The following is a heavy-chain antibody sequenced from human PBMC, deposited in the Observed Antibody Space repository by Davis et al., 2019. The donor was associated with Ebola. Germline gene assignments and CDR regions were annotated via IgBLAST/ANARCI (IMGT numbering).Heavy chain of an antibody. CDR3: ARGRTRVLFYYYYGMDV. J-gene: IGHJ6*02. V-gene: IGHV4-34*01. Sequence: SETLSLTCAVYGGSFSGYYWSWIRQPPGKGLEWIGEINHSGSTNYNPSLKSRVTISVDTSKNQFSLKLSSVTAADTAVYYCARGRTRVLFYYYYGMDVWGQGTTVTVSS. CDR2: INHSGST. CDR1: GGSFSGYY. D-gene: IGHD1-7*01.